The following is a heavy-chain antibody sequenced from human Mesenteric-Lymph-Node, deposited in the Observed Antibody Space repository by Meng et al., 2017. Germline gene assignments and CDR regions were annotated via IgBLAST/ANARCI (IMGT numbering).Heavy chain of an antibody. V-gene: IGHV1-69*05. CDR3: ARLLGFLEWLPNYYYYYGMDV. CDR2: IIPIFGTA. CDR1: GGTFSSYA. Sequence: SVKVSCKASGGTFSSYAISWVRQAPGQGLEWMGGIIPIFGTANYAQKFQGRVTMTRNTSISTAYMELSSLRSEDTAVYYCARLLGFLEWLPNYYYYYGMDVWGQGTTVTVSS. J-gene: IGHJ6*02. D-gene: IGHD3-3*01.